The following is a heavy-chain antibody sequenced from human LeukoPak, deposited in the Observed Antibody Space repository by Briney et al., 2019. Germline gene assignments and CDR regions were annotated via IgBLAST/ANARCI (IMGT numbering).Heavy chain of an antibody. CDR3: ARVASTYYYDSSGYSYYYYGMDV. Sequence: SETLSLTCAVSGVSISSSNLWSWVREPLVKGLGWIVEIYDSGSTNYNPSVKGRFTISIDKSKNQLSLKLSCVTAADTAVYYCARVASTYYYDSSGYSYYYYGMDVWGQGTTVTVSS. CDR1: GVSISSSNL. D-gene: IGHD3-22*01. V-gene: IGHV4-4*02. J-gene: IGHJ6*02. CDR2: IYDSGST.